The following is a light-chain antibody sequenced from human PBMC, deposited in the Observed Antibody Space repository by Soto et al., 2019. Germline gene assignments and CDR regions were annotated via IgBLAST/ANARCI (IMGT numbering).Light chain of an antibody. CDR3: RSYTSSSTVV. CDR2: DVS. Sequence: QSALTQPASVSGSPGQSITISCTGTSSDVGGYNYVSWYQQHPGKAPTLMMYDVSNRPSGVSNRFSGSKSGNTASLTISGLQDEDEADYYCRSYTSSSTVVFGGGTQLTVL. V-gene: IGLV2-14*01. CDR1: SSDVGGYNY. J-gene: IGLJ2*01.